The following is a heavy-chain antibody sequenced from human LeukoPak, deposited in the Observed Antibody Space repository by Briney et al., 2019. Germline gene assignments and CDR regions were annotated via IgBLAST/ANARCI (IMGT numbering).Heavy chain of an antibody. D-gene: IGHD5-12*01. V-gene: IGHV3-9*01. J-gene: IGHJ5*02. CDR3: AKSGYSGYDLTYNWFDP. CDR1: GFTFDDYA. Sequence: GGSLRLSCAASGFTFDDYAMHWVRQAPGKGLEWVSGISWNSGSIGYADSVKGRFTISRDNAKNFLYLQMNRLRAEDTALYYCAKSGYSGYDLTYNWFDPWGQGTLVTVSS. CDR2: ISWNSGSI.